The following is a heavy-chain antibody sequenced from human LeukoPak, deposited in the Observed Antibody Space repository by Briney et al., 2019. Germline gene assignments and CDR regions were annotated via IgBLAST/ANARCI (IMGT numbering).Heavy chain of an antibody. D-gene: IGHD7-27*01. CDR2: IKQDGSEK. Sequence: GGSLRLSCAASGFTFSSYAMSWVRQAPGKGLEWVANIKQDGSEKYYVDSVKGRFTISRDNAKNSLYLQMNSLRAEDTAVYYCARDNWGSDYWGQGTLVTVSS. J-gene: IGHJ4*02. V-gene: IGHV3-7*01. CDR1: GFTFSSYA. CDR3: ARDNWGSDY.